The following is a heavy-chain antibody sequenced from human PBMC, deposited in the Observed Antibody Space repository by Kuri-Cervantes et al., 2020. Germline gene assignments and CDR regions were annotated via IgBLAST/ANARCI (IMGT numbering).Heavy chain of an antibody. J-gene: IGHJ4*02. CDR1: GGSISSSSYY. V-gene: IGHV4-39*07. Sequence: SETLSLTCTVSGGSISSSSYYWGWIRQPPGKGLEWIGSMYYSGSTYYNPSLKSRVTISVDTSKNQFSLKLSSVTAADTAVYYCARGSSPGIAVAGPEGGYYFDYWGQGTLVTVSS. D-gene: IGHD6-19*01. CDR2: MYYSGST. CDR3: ARGSSPGIAVAGPEGGYYFDY.